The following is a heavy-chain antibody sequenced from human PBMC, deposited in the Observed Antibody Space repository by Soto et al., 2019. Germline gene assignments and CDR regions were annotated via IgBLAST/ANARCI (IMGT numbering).Heavy chain of an antibody. CDR2: ITGTGSST. V-gene: IGHV3-23*01. D-gene: IGHD3-9*01. CDR3: AKTPNSRLLNS. J-gene: IGHJ4*02. Sequence: LLESVGGLVQPGASLKLSCAVSGFTFRNYAMSWVRQAPGKGLEWVAGITGTGSSTSYTDSVRGRFTISRDNSTNKLYLLMNSLRAEDTAVYWCAKTPNSRLLNSWGQGALVTVSS. CDR1: GFTFRNYA.